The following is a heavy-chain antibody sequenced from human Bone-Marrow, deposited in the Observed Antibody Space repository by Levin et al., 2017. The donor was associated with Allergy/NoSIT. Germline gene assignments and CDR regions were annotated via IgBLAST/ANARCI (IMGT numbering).Heavy chain of an antibody. CDR3: AREPTGWFDP. J-gene: IGHJ5*02. V-gene: IGHV4-59*01. CDR1: GISINSDS. CDR2: VYYTGRT. Sequence: SQTLSLTCTVSGISINSDSWSWIRQPPGKELEWIGSVYYTGRTNYNPSLKSRVIISIDTSRTQFSLKLSSVTAADTALYYCAREPTGWFDPWGQGTLVTVSS.